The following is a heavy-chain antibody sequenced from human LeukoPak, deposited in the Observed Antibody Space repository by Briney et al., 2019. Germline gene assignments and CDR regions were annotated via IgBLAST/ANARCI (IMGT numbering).Heavy chain of an antibody. D-gene: IGHD3-10*01. Sequence: GGSLRLSCAASGFTFSSYAMSWVRQAPGKGLEWVSAISGSGGSTYYADSVKGRFTISRDNSKNTLYLQMNSLRAEDTAVYYCAKGYYGSGSYKAPYFDYWGQGTLVTVSS. CDR2: ISGSGGST. CDR1: GFTFSSYA. J-gene: IGHJ4*02. V-gene: IGHV3-23*01. CDR3: AKGYYGSGSYKAPYFDY.